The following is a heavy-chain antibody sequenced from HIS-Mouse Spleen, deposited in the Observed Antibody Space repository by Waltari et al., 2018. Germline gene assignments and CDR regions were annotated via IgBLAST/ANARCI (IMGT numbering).Heavy chain of an antibody. V-gene: IGHV4-38-2*02. CDR1: GYSISSGYY. CDR3: ARVKT. Sequence: QVQLQESGPGLVKPSETLSLTCTVSGYSISSGYYWGGIRQPPGKGLEWIGSIYHSGSNYYNPPLKSRVTISVDTSKNQFSLKLSSVTAADTAVYYCARVKTWGQGTLVTVSS. J-gene: IGHJ5*02. CDR2: IYHSGSN.